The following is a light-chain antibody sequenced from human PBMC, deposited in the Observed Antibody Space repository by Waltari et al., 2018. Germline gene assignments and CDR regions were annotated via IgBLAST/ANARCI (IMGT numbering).Light chain of an antibody. Sequence: DIQLTQYPSTLSASVGDRVTITCRASQNINRWLAWYQQQPGKAPKLLIYKASNVESGVSSRFSGSGSGTEFTLTISSLQPDDFATYYCQQYNSYSRTFGQGTRLDI. CDR1: QNINRW. CDR3: QQYNSYSRT. CDR2: KAS. V-gene: IGKV1-5*03. J-gene: IGKJ2*01.